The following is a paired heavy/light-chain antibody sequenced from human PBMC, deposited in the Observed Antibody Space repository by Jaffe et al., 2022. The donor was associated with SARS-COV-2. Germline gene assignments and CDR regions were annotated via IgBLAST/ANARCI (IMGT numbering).Light chain of an antibody. J-gene: IGKJ3*01. CDR3: QQSYIKFRS. V-gene: IGKV1-39*01. CDR1: QIISTF. CDR2: SAS. Sequence: DIQMTQSPSSLSASVGDRVTITCRAGQIISTFLNWYQQKAGEAPKLLIYSASNLQSGVPSRFSGNGSGTDFTLTISSLQPEDFATYYCQQSYIKFRSFGPGTKVDI.
Heavy chain of an antibody. CDR2: IYFTGTT. CDR1: GGSVNSGTYY. J-gene: IGHJ4*02. V-gene: IGHV4-31*03. Sequence: QVQLQEAGPGLVKPSETLSLTCTVSGGSVNSGTYYWSWIRQHPGKGLEWIGYIYFTGTTYYNPSLKSRPSMSIDTSRNQFSLKLSSMTAADTAVYYCARDSIGDYLPRFDSWGQGIMVTVSS. CDR3: ARDSIGDYLPRFDS. D-gene: IGHD4-17*01.